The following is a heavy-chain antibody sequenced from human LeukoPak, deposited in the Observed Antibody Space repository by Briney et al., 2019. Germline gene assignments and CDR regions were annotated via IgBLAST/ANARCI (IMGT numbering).Heavy chain of an antibody. CDR3: ARDRVMCGVCYHWYFDL. J-gene: IGHJ2*01. CDR2: IIPIFGTA. CDR1: GGTFSSYA. D-gene: IGHD2-8*02. V-gene: IGHV1-69*05. Sequence: SVKVSCKASGGTFSSYAISWVRQAPGQGLEWMGRIIPIFGTANYAQKFQGRVTITTDESTSTAYMELSSQRSEDTAVYYCARDRVMCGVCYHWYFDLWGRGTLVTVSS.